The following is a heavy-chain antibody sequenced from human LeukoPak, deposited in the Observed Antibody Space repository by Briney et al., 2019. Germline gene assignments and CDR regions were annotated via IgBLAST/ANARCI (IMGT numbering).Heavy chain of an antibody. D-gene: IGHD5-12*01. CDR1: GGTFSSYA. CDR2: IIPIFGTA. J-gene: IGHJ3*02. CDR3: ASTHSGYAKRDDAFDI. V-gene: IGHV1-69*05. Sequence: SVKVSCKASGGTFSSYAISWVRQAPGQSLEWMGGIIPIFGTANYAQKFQGRVTITTDESTSTAYMELSSLRSEDTAVYYCASTHSGYAKRDDAFDIWGQGTMVTVSS.